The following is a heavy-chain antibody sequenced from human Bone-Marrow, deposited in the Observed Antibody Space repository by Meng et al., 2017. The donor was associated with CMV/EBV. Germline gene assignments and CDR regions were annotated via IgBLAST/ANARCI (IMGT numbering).Heavy chain of an antibody. CDR2: ISSSSAI. CDR1: GFTFRDYY. D-gene: IGHD6-6*01. Sequence: GESLKISCAASGFTFRDYYMNWVRQAPGKGLEWVSSISSSSAIYYADSVEGRFTISRDNAKNSLYLQMNSLRAEDTAVYYCARDRIAAIKENYYYYGMDVWGQGTTVTVSS. CDR3: ARDRIAAIKENYYYYGMDV. V-gene: IGHV3-69-1*01. J-gene: IGHJ6*02.